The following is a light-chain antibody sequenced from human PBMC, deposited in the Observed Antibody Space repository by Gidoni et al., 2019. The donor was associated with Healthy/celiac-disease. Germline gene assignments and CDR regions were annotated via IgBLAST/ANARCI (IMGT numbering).Light chain of an antibody. Sequence: EIVLTPSPGTLSLSPGERATLSCRASQSVSSSYLAWYQQKPGQAPRLLIYGASSRATGIPDRFSGSGSGTDFTLTISRLKPEDFAVYYCQQYGSSPRMYTFGQGTKLEIK. CDR1: QSVSSSY. CDR2: GAS. J-gene: IGKJ2*01. CDR3: QQYGSSPRMYT. V-gene: IGKV3-20*01.